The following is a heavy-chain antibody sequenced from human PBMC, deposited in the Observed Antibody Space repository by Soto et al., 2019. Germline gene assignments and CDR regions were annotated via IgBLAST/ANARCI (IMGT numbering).Heavy chain of an antibody. CDR1: GFTFSSYW. CDR2: IKQDGSEK. CDR3: ARDHPNYDFWSAQIDY. D-gene: IGHD3-3*01. J-gene: IGHJ4*02. V-gene: IGHV3-7*01. Sequence: GGSLRLSCAASGFTFSSYWMSWVRQAPGKGLEWVANIKQDGSEKYYVDSVKGRFTISRDNAKNSLYLQMSSLRAEDTAVYYCARDHPNYDFWSAQIDYWGQGTLVTVSS.